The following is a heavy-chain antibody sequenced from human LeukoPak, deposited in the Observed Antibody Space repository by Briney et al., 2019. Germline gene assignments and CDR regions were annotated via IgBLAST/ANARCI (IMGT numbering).Heavy chain of an antibody. CDR3: TTGFHYYDSSGYYY. V-gene: IGHV3-15*01. D-gene: IGHD3-22*01. J-gene: IGHJ4*02. CDR1: GFTFSNAW. Sequence: MAGGSLRLSCAASGFTFSNAWMTWVRQAPGKGLEWVGRIKSKTDGGTTDYAAPVKGRFTISRDDSKNTLYLQMNSLNTEDTAVYYCTTGFHYYDSSGYYYWGQGTLVTVSS. CDR2: IKSKTDGGTT.